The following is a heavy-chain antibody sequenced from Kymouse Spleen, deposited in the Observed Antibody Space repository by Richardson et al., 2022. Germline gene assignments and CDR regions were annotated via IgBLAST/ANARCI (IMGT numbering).Heavy chain of an antibody. D-gene: IGHD6-6*01. Sequence: EVQLVESGGGLVQPGGSLRLSCAASGFTFSSYSMNWVRQAPGKGLEWVSYISSSSSTIYYADSVKGRFTISRDNAKNSLYLQMNSLRDEDTAVYYCARDPHSSSSGYYFDYWGQGTLVTVSS. CDR3: ARDPHSSSSGYYFDY. CDR2: ISSSSSTI. J-gene: IGHJ4*02. CDR1: GFTFSSYS. V-gene: IGHV3-48*02.